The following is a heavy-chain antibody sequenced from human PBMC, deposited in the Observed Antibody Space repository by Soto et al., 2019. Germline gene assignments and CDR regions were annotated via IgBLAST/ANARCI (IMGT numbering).Heavy chain of an antibody. CDR2: IYSGGST. V-gene: IGHV3-53*01. CDR1: GFTVSSNY. Sequence: GGSLRLSCAASGFTVSSNYMSWVRQAPGKGLEWVSVIYSGGSTYYADSVKGRFTISRDNSKNTLYLQMNSLRAEDTAVYYCASGLTTVTKPVDYWGQGTLVTVSS. D-gene: IGHD4-17*01. CDR3: ASGLTTVTKPVDY. J-gene: IGHJ4*02.